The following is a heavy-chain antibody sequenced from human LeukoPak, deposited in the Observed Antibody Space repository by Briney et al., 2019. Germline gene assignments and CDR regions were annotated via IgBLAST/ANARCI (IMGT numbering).Heavy chain of an antibody. V-gene: IGHV4-31*03. CDR1: GGSISSGCYY. CDR3: ARDGGASSIRLRGKFDP. CDR2: IYYSGST. J-gene: IGHJ5*02. D-gene: IGHD6-13*01. Sequence: SETLSLTCTVSGGSISSGCYYWIWLPQHPGQGLVGIGYIYYSGSTYYNPSHKSRITISVDTSKSQCSLKLSSVTAADTAVYYCARDGGASSIRLRGKFDPWGQGTLVTVPS.